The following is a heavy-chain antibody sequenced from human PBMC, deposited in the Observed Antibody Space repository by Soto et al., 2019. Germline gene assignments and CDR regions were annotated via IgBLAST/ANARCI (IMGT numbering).Heavy chain of an antibody. CDR1: GFTFSSYE. V-gene: IGHV3-48*03. CDR2: ISGGADTI. Sequence: QLVESGGDLVQPGGSLRLSCTTSGFTFSSYEMNWVRQAPGKGLEWVSYISGGADTIYYADSVKGRFTISRDNAKNSLYLQMNSLRAEDTALYYCAKGQERGIPWDFDYWGQGTLVTVSS. D-gene: IGHD1-26*01. J-gene: IGHJ4*02. CDR3: AKGQERGIPWDFDY.